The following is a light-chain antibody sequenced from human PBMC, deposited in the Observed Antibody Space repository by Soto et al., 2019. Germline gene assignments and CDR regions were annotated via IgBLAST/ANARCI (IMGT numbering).Light chain of an antibody. J-gene: IGKJ2*01. CDR2: KVS. V-gene: IGKV2-30*02. CDR1: QSLVHSDGNTY. Sequence: DDVMTQSPLSLPVTLGQPASISCRSSQSLVHSDGNTYLNWFQQRPGQSPRRLIYKVSNRDYGVPDRFSGSVSRTDFTLKISTVEAEDVGVYYCMQGTHWPRTFGQGTKLEIK. CDR3: MQGTHWPRT.